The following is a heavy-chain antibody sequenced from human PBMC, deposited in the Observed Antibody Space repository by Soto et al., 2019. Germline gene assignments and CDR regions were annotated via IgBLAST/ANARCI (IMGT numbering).Heavy chain of an antibody. Sequence: QVQLVESGGGVVQPGRSLRLSCAASGFTFSSYGMHWVRQAPGKGLEWVAVISYDGSNKYYADSVKGRFTISRDNSKNTLYLQMNSLRADDTAVYYCAKDRVRNCGGDGWTFDYWGQGTLVTVSS. CDR1: GFTFSSYG. D-gene: IGHD2-21*02. V-gene: IGHV3-30*18. J-gene: IGHJ4*02. CDR2: ISYDGSNK. CDR3: AKDRVRNCGGDGWTFDY.